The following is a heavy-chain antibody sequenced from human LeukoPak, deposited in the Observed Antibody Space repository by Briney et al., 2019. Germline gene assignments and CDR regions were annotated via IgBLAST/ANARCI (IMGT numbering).Heavy chain of an antibody. V-gene: IGHV3-21*01. CDR3: ASTGTTLIYYYYGMDV. D-gene: IGHD1-1*01. CDR1: GFTFSSYS. CDR2: ISSSSYI. J-gene: IGHJ6*02. Sequence: SGGSLRLSCAASGFTFSSYSMNWVRQAPGKGLEWVSSISSSSYIYYADSVKGRFTISRDNAKNSLYLQMNSLRAEDTAVYYCASTGTTLIYYYYGMDVWGQGTTVTVSS.